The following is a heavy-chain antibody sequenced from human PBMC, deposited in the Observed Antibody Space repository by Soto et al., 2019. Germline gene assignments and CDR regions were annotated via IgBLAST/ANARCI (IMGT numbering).Heavy chain of an antibody. Sequence: QVHLVQSGVEVKTPGASVKVSCQASGYTFFTYDISWVRQAPGQGLEWMGWISTYSGDTKYAQKFQGRVTMTTDTPTTTAYLERRSLRSDDPAGYYCARHHGPTTSENWFDPWGQGTLVTVSS. CDR1: GYTFFTYD. D-gene: IGHD5-12*01. CDR2: ISTYSGDT. J-gene: IGHJ5*02. V-gene: IGHV1-18*01. CDR3: ARHHGPTTSENWFDP.